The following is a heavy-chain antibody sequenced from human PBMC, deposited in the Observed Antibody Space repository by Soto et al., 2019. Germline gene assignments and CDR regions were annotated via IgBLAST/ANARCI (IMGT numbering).Heavy chain of an antibody. CDR2: IKEDGSEK. J-gene: IGHJ4*02. Sequence: GGSLRLSCAASGFTFSSYWMSWVRQAPGKGLEWVANIKEDGSEKNYVDSVKGQFTISRDNAKNSLYLQMNSLRVEDTAVYYCAKKVPGSNPLDSWGQGALVTVS. CDR3: AKKVPGSNPLDS. V-gene: IGHV3-7*01. D-gene: IGHD1-1*01. CDR1: GFTFSSYW.